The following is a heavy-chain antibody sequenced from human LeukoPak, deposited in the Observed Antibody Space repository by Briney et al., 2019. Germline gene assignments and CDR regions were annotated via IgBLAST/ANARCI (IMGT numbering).Heavy chain of an antibody. CDR1: GGSISSSSYY. J-gene: IGHJ5*02. V-gene: IGHV4-39*01. Sequence: PSETLSLTCTASGGSISSSSYYWGWIRQPPGKGLEWIGSIYYSGSTYYNPSLESRVTISVDTSKNQFSLKLSSVTAADTAVYYCARGRPQRGYSRTNWFDPWGQGTLVTVSS. CDR2: IYYSGST. D-gene: IGHD5-18*01. CDR3: ARGRPQRGYSRTNWFDP.